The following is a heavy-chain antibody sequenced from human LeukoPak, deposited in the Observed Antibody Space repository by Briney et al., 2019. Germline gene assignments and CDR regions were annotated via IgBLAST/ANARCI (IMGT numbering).Heavy chain of an antibody. CDR3: AKGKRYYYDSSGYYYSPFDY. CDR1: GFTFSSYG. J-gene: IGHJ4*02. CDR2: ISYDGSNK. V-gene: IGHV3-30*18. Sequence: GGSLRLSCAASGFTFSSYGMHWVRQAPGKGLEWVAVISYDGSNKYYADSVKGRFTISRDNSKNTLYLQMNSLRAEDTAVYYCAKGKRYYYDSSGYYYSPFDYWAREPWSPSPQ. D-gene: IGHD3-22*01.